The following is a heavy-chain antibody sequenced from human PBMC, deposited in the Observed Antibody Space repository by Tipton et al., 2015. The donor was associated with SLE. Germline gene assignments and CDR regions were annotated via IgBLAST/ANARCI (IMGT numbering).Heavy chain of an antibody. V-gene: IGHV4-61*05. J-gene: IGHJ4*02. CDR2: IYTSGST. CDR1: GGSISSSSYY. Sequence: TLSLTCTVSGGSISSSSYYWSWIRQPPGKGLEWIGYIYTSGSTNYNPSLKSRVTISVDTSKNQFSLKLSSVTAADTAVYYCARVFRGYSSSQGYFDYWGQGTLVTVSS. D-gene: IGHD6-13*01. CDR3: ARVFRGYSSSQGYFDY.